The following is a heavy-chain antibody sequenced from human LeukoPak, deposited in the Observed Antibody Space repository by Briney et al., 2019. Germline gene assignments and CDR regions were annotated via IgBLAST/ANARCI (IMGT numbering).Heavy chain of an antibody. CDR1: GYTFTSYA. CDR2: INTNTGNP. CDR3: ARDLVLWFGGTYRSYHYYYMDV. Sequence: ASVKVSCKASGYTFTSYAMNWVRQAPGQGLEWMGWINTNTGNPTYAQGFTGRFVFSLDTSVSTAYLQISSLKAEDTAVYYCARDLVLWFGGTYRSYHYYYMDVWGKGTTVTVSS. D-gene: IGHD3-10*01. J-gene: IGHJ6*03. V-gene: IGHV7-4-1*02.